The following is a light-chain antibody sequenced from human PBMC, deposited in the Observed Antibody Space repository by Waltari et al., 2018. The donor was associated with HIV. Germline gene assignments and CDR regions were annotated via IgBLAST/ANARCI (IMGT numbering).Light chain of an antibody. CDR2: DDS. CDR3: QVWDSSSDHYV. V-gene: IGLV3-21*02. Sequence: SYVLTQPPSVSVAPGQTARITCGGNNIGSKSVHWYQQKPGQAPVLVVYDDSDRPSGIPGRFSGSTSGNTATLTISRVEAGDEADYYCQVWDSSSDHYVFGTGTKVTVL. CDR1: NIGSKS. J-gene: IGLJ1*01.